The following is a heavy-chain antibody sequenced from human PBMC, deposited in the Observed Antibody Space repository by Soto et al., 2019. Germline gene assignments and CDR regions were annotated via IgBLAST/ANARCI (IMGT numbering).Heavy chain of an antibody. J-gene: IGHJ4*02. CDR3: DSIRSRGNIDY. V-gene: IGHV4-30-4*01. CDR1: GGSISTDDHY. D-gene: IGHD6-13*01. Sequence: QVQLQEAGPGLVKPSQTLSLTCTVSGGSISTDDHYWSWIRQPPGKGLEWIGYIYYTESTHYNPSLKSRLFTSLDKYKNQFSLQLTSVTAADTAVYYCDSIRSRGNIDYCGQGTLVTVSS. CDR2: IYYTEST.